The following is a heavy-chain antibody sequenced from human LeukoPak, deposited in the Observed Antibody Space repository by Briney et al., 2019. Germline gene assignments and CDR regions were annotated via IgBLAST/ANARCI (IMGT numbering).Heavy chain of an antibody. V-gene: IGHV1-24*01. J-gene: IGHJ6*04. D-gene: IGHD3-10*01. Sequence: ASVKVSCKVSGYTLTELSMHWVRQAPGKGLEWMGGFDPEDGETIYAQKFQGRVTMTEDTSTDTAYMELSSLRSEDTAVYYCATYPYGSGGSYYYGMDVWGKGTTVTVSS. CDR2: FDPEDGET. CDR1: GYTLTELS. CDR3: ATYPYGSGGSYYYGMDV.